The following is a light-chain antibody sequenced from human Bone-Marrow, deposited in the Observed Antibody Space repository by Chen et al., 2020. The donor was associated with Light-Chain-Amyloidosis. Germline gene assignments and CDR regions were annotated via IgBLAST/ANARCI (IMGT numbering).Light chain of an antibody. CDR1: DLPTKY. CDR2: RDT. J-gene: IGLJ2*01. Sequence: SYELPQPPPVSVSPGHTARITCSGDDLPTKYAYWYQQKPGQAPVLVIHRDTERPSGISERFSDSSSGTTATLTISGVQAEDEADYHCQSADSSGTYEVIFGGGTKLTVL. V-gene: IGLV3-25*03. CDR3: QSADSSGTYEVI.